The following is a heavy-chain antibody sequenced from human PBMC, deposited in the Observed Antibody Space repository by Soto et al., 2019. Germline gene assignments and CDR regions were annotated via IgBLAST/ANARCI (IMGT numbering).Heavy chain of an antibody. Sequence: QVQLVQSGAEAKKPGSSVKVSCKTSGGTFSSYAISWVRQAPGQGLEWMGGIVPLFRTTNYAQKFQGRVTITAHTSTYTVYIELSGLRSGDTAVYYCARGGYSSTWSNLLDRSGLDGWGQGTTVTVSS. D-gene: IGHD6-13*01. J-gene: IGHJ6*02. CDR2: IVPLFRTT. CDR1: GGTFSSYA. V-gene: IGHV1-69*06. CDR3: ARGGYSSTWSNLLDRSGLDG.